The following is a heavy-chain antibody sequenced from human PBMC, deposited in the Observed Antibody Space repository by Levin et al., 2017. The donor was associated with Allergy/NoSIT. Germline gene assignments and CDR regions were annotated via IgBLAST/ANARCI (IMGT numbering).Heavy chain of an antibody. V-gene: IGHV3-21*01. J-gene: IGHJ6*03. Sequence: GGALRLSCAASGFTFSSYSMNWVRQAPGKGLEWVAARRRRSRYIYYADSVKGRFTISRDNAKNSLYLQMNSLRAADTAVYYCARGLGEYSSGCTGGRGYYYYSMDVWGKGTTVTVSS. CDR2: RRRRSRYI. CDR1: GFTFSSYS. D-gene: IGHD6-19*01. CDR3: ARGLGEYSSGCTGGRGYYYYSMDV.